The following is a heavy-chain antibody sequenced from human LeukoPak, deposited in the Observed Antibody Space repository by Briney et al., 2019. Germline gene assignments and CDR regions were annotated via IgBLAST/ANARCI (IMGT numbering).Heavy chain of an antibody. V-gene: IGHV1-69*04. Sequence: SVKVSYKASGGTFSSYAISWVRQAPGQGLEWMGRIIPILGIANYAQKFLGRVTITADKSTSTAYMELSSLRSEDTAVYYCAEDIVAVPAAIERAGNWFDPWGQGTLVTVSS. J-gene: IGHJ5*02. CDR2: IIPILGIA. CDR1: GGTFSSYA. CDR3: AEDIVAVPAAIERAGNWFDP. D-gene: IGHD2-2*01.